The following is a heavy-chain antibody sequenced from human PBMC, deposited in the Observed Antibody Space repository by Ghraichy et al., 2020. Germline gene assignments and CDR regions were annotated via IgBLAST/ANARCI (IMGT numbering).Heavy chain of an antibody. D-gene: IGHD4-11*01. V-gene: IGHV4-59*01. J-gene: IGHJ4*02. CDR2: IYYAGSV. CDR1: VGSIDNYY. CDR3: ARDMETTFDY. Sequence: LSLTCTVSVGSIDNYYWTWIRQPPGKGLEWIGHIYYAGSVNYHPSLRSRVTISVDTSKNQFSLKLSSVTTADTAVYYCARDMETTFDYWGQGILVTVSS.